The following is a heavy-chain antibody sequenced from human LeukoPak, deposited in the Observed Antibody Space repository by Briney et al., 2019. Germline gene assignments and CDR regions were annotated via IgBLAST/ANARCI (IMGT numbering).Heavy chain of an antibody. Sequence: GRSLRLSCAASGFTFSSYGMHWVRQAPGKGLEWVAVIWYDGSNKYYADSVKGRFTISRDNSKNTLYLQMNSLRAEDTAVYYCARDRQQLVQHGFDYWGQGTLVTVSS. CDR1: GFTFSSYG. D-gene: IGHD6-13*01. V-gene: IGHV3-33*08. CDR3: ARDRQQLVQHGFDY. CDR2: IWYDGSNK. J-gene: IGHJ4*02.